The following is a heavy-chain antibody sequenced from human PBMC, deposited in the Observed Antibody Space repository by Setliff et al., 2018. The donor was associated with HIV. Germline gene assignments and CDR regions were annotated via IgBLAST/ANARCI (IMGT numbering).Heavy chain of an antibody. D-gene: IGHD2-15*01. V-gene: IGHV4-4*07. CDR1: GGSISDYY. CDR2: VYPNGRT. J-gene: IGHJ4*02. CDR3: ARDPGGCSGGWCPAGY. Sequence: PSETLSLTCTVSGGSISDYYWTWVRQPAGKGLEWIGRVYPNGRTTSNPSLNSRLTMSIDTSKNQFSLKISSVSAADTAVYYCARDPGGCSGGWCPAGYWGQGILVTVSS.